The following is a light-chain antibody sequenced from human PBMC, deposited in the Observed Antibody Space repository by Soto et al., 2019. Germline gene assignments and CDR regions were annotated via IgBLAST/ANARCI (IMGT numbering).Light chain of an antibody. J-gene: IGLJ1*01. V-gene: IGLV2-14*01. CDR1: SSDVGGYNY. Sequence: QSVLTQPASVSGSPGQSITISCTGTSSDVGGYNYVSWYQQHPGKAPKLMIYEVSNRPSRVSNRFSGSKSGNTASLTISGLQAEDEADYYCSSYTRSSTSYVFGPAPKVAV. CDR2: EVS. CDR3: SSYTRSSTSYV.